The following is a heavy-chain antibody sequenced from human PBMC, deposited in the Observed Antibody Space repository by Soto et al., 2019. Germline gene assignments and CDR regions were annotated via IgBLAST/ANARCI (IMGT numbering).Heavy chain of an antibody. Sequence: QVQLQESGPGLVKPSQTLSLTCAVSGGSISSGGHYWSWIRQHPGKGLEFIGYISYSGTTYYNPSLKNRLTLSIYTSKKQLPLKLRSVTAADTAVYYCAAAHIAAAVPNWFDHWGQVTLVTVSS. CDR3: AAAHIAAAVPNWFDH. D-gene: IGHD6-25*01. J-gene: IGHJ5*02. CDR2: ISYSGTT. V-gene: IGHV4-31*11. CDR1: GGSISSGGHY.